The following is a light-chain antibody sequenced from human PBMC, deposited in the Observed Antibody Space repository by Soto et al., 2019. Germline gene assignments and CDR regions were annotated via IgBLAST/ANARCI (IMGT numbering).Light chain of an antibody. Sequence: QSVLTQPPSVSGAPGQRITISCTGSSSNIGAGYDVHWYQHLPGTAPKLLIFGNKNRPSGVPDRFSGSKSGTSVSLAITGLQAEDEAHYYCQSYDSGLSASVFGGGTKLTVL. CDR1: SSNIGAGYD. J-gene: IGLJ2*01. CDR2: GNK. CDR3: QSYDSGLSASV. V-gene: IGLV1-40*01.